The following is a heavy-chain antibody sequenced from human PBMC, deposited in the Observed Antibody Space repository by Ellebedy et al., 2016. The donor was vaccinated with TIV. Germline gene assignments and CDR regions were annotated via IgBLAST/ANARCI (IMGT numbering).Heavy chain of an antibody. V-gene: IGHV3-7*01. D-gene: IGHD4-17*01. CDR2: IYQDGSQK. CDR1: GFTFRNYW. J-gene: IGHJ5*01. Sequence: GESLKISCAASGFTFRNYWMGWVRQAPGKGLEWVANIYQDGSQKYYVDSVQGRFTISRDNAKNSLYLLMNSLKVEDTAVYYCARRGSYGDYAVQINNWFDSWGQGTLVTVYS. CDR3: ARRGSYGDYAVQINNWFDS.